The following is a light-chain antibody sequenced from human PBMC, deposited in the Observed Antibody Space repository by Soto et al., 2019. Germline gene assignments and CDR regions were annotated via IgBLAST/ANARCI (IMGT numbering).Light chain of an antibody. CDR2: EVS. Sequence: QSVLTQPPSASGSPGQSVTITCTGTSSDVGNYNYVSWYQQHPGRAPKLMIFEVSQRPSGVPDRFSGSKSGNTASLTVSGLQAEDEADYYCSSYAGTKNVIFGGGTQLTVL. V-gene: IGLV2-8*01. CDR3: SSYAGTKNVI. CDR1: SSDVGNYNY. J-gene: IGLJ2*01.